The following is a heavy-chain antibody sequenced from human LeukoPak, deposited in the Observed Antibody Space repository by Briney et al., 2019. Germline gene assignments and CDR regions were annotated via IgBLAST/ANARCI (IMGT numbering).Heavy chain of an antibody. J-gene: IGHJ3*02. V-gene: IGHV1-8*01. Sequence: ASVKVSCKASGYTFTSYDINWVRQATGQGLEWMGWMNPNSGNTGYAQKFQGRVTMTRNTSISTAYMELSSLRSEDTAVYYCARDKGSIVGANDAFDIWGQGTMVTVSS. CDR3: ARDKGSIVGANDAFDI. CDR1: GYTFTSYD. CDR2: MNPNSGNT. D-gene: IGHD1-26*01.